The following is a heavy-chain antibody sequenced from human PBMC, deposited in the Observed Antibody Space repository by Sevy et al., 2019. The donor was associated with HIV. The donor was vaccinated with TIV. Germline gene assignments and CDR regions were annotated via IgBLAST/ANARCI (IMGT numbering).Heavy chain of an antibody. J-gene: IGHJ3*02. CDR2: IKSKTDGGTT. V-gene: IGHV3-15*01. Sequence: GGSLRLSCAASGFTFSNAWMSWVRQAPGKGLEWVGHIKSKTDGGTTDYAAPVKGRFTISRDDSKNTLYLQMNSLKTEDTAVYYCTTDPSPRSMVRGVIIAGDAFDIWGQGTMVTVSS. CDR3: TTDPSPRSMVRGVIIAGDAFDI. D-gene: IGHD3-10*01. CDR1: GFTFSNAW.